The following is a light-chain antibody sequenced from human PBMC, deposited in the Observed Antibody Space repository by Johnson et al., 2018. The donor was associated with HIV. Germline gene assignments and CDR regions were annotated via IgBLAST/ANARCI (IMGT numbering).Light chain of an antibody. J-gene: IGLJ1*01. V-gene: IGLV1-51*02. CDR3: GTWDSSLSAWGANYF. Sequence: QPVLTQPPSVSAAPGQKVTISCSGSSSNIGNNYVSWYQQLPGTAPKLLIYENNNRPSGIPDRFSGSKSGTSATLGITGLQTGDEADYYCGTWDSSLSAWGANYFVGTGTKVTVL. CDR1: SSNIGNNY. CDR2: ENN.